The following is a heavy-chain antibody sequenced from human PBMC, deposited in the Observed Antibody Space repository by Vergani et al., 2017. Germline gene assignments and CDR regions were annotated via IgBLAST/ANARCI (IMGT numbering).Heavy chain of an antibody. J-gene: IGHJ5*01. D-gene: IGHD1-1*01. Sequence: QLQLQESGPGLVKPSATLSLTCSVSGASIRSSNYYWGWIRQVPGKGLMWVARIDEYGNRATYGDFETGRFTISRDNAKNTVFLQMNNLRADDAGVYYCVRTEYGTGIACNTRFDSWGQGALVTVSS. V-gene: IGHV4-39*01. CDR2: IDEYGNR. CDR3: VRTEYGTGIACNTRFDS. CDR1: GASIRSSNYY.